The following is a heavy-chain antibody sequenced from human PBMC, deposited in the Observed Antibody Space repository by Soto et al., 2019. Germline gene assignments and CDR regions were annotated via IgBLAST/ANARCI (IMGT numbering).Heavy chain of an antibody. CDR1: GFTVSRNA. Sequence: PGGSLRLSCVASGFTVSRNAMSWLRQAPGKGLEWVSSTSDGGETTFYADSVKGRFTISRDNSKDALSLQMNSLRAEDTAIYYCAMALYCGGTACHLGYFVYWGQGTLVTVSS. CDR2: TSDGGETT. V-gene: IGHV3-23*01. D-gene: IGHD2-21*01. J-gene: IGHJ4*02. CDR3: AMALYCGGTACHLGYFVY.